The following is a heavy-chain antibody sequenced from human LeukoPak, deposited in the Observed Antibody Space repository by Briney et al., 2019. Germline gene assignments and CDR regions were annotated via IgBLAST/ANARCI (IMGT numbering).Heavy chain of an antibody. V-gene: IGHV5-51*01. J-gene: IGHJ4*02. CDR3: ARSTGDSSGYYPGGY. CDR1: GYSFTSYW. D-gene: IGHD3-22*01. Sequence: ESLKISCKGSGYSFTSYWIGWVRRLPGKGLEWMGIIYPGDSDTRYSPSFQGQVTISADKSISTAYLQWSSLKASDTAMYYCARSTGDSSGYYPGGYWGQGTLVTVSS. CDR2: IYPGDSDT.